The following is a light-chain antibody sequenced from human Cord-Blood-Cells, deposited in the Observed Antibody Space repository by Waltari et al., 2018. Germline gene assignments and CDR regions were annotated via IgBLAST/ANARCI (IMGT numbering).Light chain of an antibody. J-gene: IGKJ1*01. V-gene: IGKV1-5*01. CDR2: DAS. CDR1: QRISSW. CDR3: QQYNSYPWT. Sequence: DIQMTQSPSTLSASVGDRVTITCRARQRISSWLAWYQQKPGKAPKPLIYDASSLESGVPSSFSGSGSGTEFTLTISSLQPDDFATYYCQQYNSYPWTFGQGTKVEIK.